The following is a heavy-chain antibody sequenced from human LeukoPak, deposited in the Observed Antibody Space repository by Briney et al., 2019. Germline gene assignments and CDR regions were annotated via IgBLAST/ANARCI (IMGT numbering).Heavy chain of an antibody. J-gene: IGHJ5*02. V-gene: IGHV1-2*02. CDR1: GYTFTGYY. D-gene: IGHD1-14*01. Sequence: GASVKVSCKASGYTFTGYYMHWVRQAPGQGLEWMGWINPNSGGTNYAQKVQGRVTMTRDTSISTAYMELSRLRSDDTAVYYCAREGRPGAYNWFDPWGQGTLVTVSS. CDR2: INPNSGGT. CDR3: AREGRPGAYNWFDP.